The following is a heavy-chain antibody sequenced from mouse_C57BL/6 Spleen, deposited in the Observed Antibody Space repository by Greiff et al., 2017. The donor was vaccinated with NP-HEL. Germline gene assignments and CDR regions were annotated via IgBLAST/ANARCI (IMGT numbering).Heavy chain of an antibody. D-gene: IGHD1-1*01. CDR2: IDPANGNT. J-gene: IGHJ2*01. Sequence: VQLKQSVAELVRPGASVKLSCTASGFNIKNTYMHWVKQRPEQGLEWIGRIDPANGNTKYAPKFQGKATITADTSSNTAYLQLSSLTSEDTAIYYCASIYYYGSSPFDYWGQGTTLTVSS. V-gene: IGHV14-3*01. CDR1: GFNIKNTY. CDR3: ASIYYYGSSPFDY.